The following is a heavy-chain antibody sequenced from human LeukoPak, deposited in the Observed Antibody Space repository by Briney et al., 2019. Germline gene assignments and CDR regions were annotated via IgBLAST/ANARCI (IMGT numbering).Heavy chain of an antibody. CDR3: ARAPQRLRFLEWLSRQFDY. D-gene: IGHD3-3*01. V-gene: IGHV3-74*01. J-gene: IGHJ4*02. Sequence: GGSLRLXCAASGFNFNPYWMHWVRQTPGKGLVWVARINSDGRSTNYVDSVKGRFTISRDNAKNTLYLQMNSLRAEDTAVYYCARAPQRLRFLEWLSRQFDYWGQGTLVTVSS. CDR1: GFNFNPYW. CDR2: INSDGRST.